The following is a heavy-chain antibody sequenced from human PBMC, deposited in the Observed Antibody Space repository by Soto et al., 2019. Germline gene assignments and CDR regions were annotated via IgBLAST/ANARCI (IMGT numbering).Heavy chain of an antibody. D-gene: IGHD3-10*01. CDR2: ISYDGSNR. CDR1: GFTFGSYA. J-gene: IGHJ4*02. Sequence: QVHLVESGGGVVQPARSLRLSCAASGFTFGSYAMHWVRQAPGKGLEWVAVISYDGSNRYYAYSVKGRFTISRDNSNNTLYLQMDRRRADDTATYYCAKHPGTEPDPRTCLDYWGQGALVTVSS. V-gene: IGHV3-30-3*02. CDR3: AKHPGTEPDPRTCLDY.